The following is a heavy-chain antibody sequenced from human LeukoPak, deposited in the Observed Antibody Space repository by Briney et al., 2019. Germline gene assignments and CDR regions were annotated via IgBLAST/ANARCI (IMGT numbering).Heavy chain of an antibody. Sequence: GGSLRLSCAASGFTFSDYYMSWIRQAPGKGLEWVAKIKQDGSEKYYVDSVKGRFTISRDNAKNSLYLQMNSLRAEDTAVYYCATYSSLNRREFQYWGQGTLLTVSS. J-gene: IGHJ1*01. CDR1: GFTFSDYY. CDR2: IKQDGSEK. D-gene: IGHD3-22*01. CDR3: ATYSSLNRREFQY. V-gene: IGHV3-7*01.